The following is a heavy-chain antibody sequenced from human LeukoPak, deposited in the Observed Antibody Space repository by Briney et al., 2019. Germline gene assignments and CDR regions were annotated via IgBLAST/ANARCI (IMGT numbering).Heavy chain of an antibody. Sequence: PGPSLNISCKGSGYNFTNYTIGWGRQTTRKGLEWMGLIYASDSDTRYGASFQGQVTISADKSISTAYVQWSSLKASDTAMYYCARSYDSSGYSDSWGQGTLVTVSS. CDR2: IYASDSDT. CDR3: ARSYDSSGYSDS. V-gene: IGHV5-51*01. CDR1: GYNFTNYT. D-gene: IGHD3-22*01. J-gene: IGHJ4*02.